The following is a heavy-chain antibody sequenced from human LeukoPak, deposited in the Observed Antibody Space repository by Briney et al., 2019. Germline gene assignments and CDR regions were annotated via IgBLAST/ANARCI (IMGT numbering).Heavy chain of an antibody. D-gene: IGHD2/OR15-2a*01. Sequence: GGSLRLSCEASGFTSFDFPMNWVRKAPGKGLEWVSHIRTDGTITYADSVKGRFTISRDDAKTSVYLQMSSLRDEDTAIYYCARDNIWAFDIWGQGTMVTVAS. J-gene: IGHJ3*02. V-gene: IGHV3-69-1*01. CDR2: IRTDGTI. CDR3: ARDNIWAFDI. CDR1: GFTSFDFP.